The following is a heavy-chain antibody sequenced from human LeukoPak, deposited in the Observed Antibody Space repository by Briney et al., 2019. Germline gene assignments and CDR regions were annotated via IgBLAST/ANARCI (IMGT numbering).Heavy chain of an antibody. Sequence: GGSLRLSCAASGFSFSSYWMSWVRQAPGKGLEWVAYIKQNGSEIYYVDSVKGRFTISRDNAKNSLSLQMNSLRAEDTAVYYCARDPYNGYYGDDYYYYMDVWGKGTTVTISS. CDR3: ARDPYNGYYGDDYYYYMDV. CDR2: IKQNGSEI. J-gene: IGHJ6*03. CDR1: GFSFSSYW. V-gene: IGHV3-7*01. D-gene: IGHD4-17*01.